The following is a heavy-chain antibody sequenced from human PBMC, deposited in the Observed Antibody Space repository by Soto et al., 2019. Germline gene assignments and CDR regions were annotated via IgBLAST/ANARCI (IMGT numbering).Heavy chain of an antibody. CDR2: IYYSGST. CDR1: GGSISSYY. J-gene: IGHJ6*02. CDR3: AREGYGSGTYYYYGMDV. Sequence: TSETLSLTCTVSGGSISSYYWSWIRQPPGKGLEWIGNIYYSGSTNYNPSLKSRVTISVDTSKNQFSLKLSSVTAADTAVYYCAREGYGSGTYYYYGMDVWGQGTTVTVSS. D-gene: IGHD3-10*01. V-gene: IGHV4-59*01.